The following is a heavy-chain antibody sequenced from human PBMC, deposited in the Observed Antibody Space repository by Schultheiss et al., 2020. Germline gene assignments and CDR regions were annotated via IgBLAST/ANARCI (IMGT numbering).Heavy chain of an antibody. D-gene: IGHD3-3*01. CDR2: ISSSSSTI. Sequence: GESLKISCAASGFTFSSYSMNWVRQAPGKGLEWVSYISSSSSTIYYADSVKGRFTISKDNAKNSLYLQMNSLRAEDTAVYYCAKETYYDFWSGYYTGNPFDYWGQGTLVTVSS. V-gene: IGHV3-48*01. J-gene: IGHJ4*02. CDR3: AKETYYDFWSGYYTGNPFDY. CDR1: GFTFSSYS.